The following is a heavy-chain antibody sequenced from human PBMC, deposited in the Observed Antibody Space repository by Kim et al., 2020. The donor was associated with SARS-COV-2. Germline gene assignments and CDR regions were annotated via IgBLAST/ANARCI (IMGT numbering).Heavy chain of an antibody. V-gene: IGHV3-53*01. CDR2: IYSGGRT. J-gene: IGHJ4*02. Sequence: GGSLRLSCAASGFTVSSNAMSWVRQAPGKGLEWVSAIYSGGRTYYADSVMGRFPISSDNTTNTLQLHLNSLITEDTAADYCWICGYSGGSLEYWGQGTL. CDR3: WICGYSGGSLEY. D-gene: IGHD5-18*01. CDR1: GFTVSSNA.